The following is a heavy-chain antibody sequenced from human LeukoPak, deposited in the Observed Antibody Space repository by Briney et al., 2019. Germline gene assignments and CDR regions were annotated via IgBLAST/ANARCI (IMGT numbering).Heavy chain of an antibody. D-gene: IGHD6-13*01. CDR3: AKDSSSWYGDY. CDR2: ISGSGSST. V-gene: IGHV3-23*01. J-gene: IGHJ4*02. Sequence: GGSLRLSCAASGFTFSSYAMSWVRQAPGKGLEWVSGISGSGSSTYYADSVKGRFTISRDNSKNTLDLQMNSLRAEDTAVYYCAKDSSSWYGDYWGQGSLFTVSS. CDR1: GFTFSSYA.